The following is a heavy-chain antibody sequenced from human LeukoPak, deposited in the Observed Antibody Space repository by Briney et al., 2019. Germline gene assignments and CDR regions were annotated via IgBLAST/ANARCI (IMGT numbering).Heavy chain of an antibody. D-gene: IGHD6-6*01. J-gene: IGHJ4*02. CDR1: GGTFSSYA. CDR2: IIPIFGTA. Sequence: GSSVKVSCKASGGTFSSYAISWVRQAPGQGLEWMGGIIPIFGTANYAQKFQGRVTITADESTSTAYMELSSLRSGDTAVYYCARGKEQLVIFDYWGQGTLVTVSS. V-gene: IGHV1-69*01. CDR3: ARGKEQLVIFDY.